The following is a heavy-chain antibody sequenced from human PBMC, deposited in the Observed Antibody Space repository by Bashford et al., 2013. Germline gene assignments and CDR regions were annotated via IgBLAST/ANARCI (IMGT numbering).Heavy chain of an antibody. CDR2: INAGNGNT. V-gene: IGHV1-3*01. D-gene: IGHD3-3*01. CDR1: GYTFTSYN. CDR3: ARDKGEMGVTIYDDMDV. Sequence: KISCKGSGYTFTSYNMHWVRQAPGQRLEWMGWINAGNGNTEYSWRFQGRVTFTRDTAASTAYMELSSLRSEDTAVYYCARDKGEMGVTIYDDMDVWGQGTTVTVSS. J-gene: IGHJ6*02.